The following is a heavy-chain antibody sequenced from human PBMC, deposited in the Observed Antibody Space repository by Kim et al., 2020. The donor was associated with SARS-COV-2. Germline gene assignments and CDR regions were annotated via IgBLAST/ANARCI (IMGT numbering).Heavy chain of an antibody. V-gene: IGHV3-23*01. CDR1: GFTFSSYA. CDR3: AKDAAYYYGSGKSGAVFDY. CDR2: ISGSGGST. Sequence: GGSLRLSCAASGFTFSSYAMSWVRQAPGKGLEWVSAISGSGGSTYYADSVKGRFTISRDNSKNTLYLQMNSLRAEDTAVYYCAKDAAYYYGSGKSGAVFDYWGQGTLVTVSS. D-gene: IGHD3-10*01. J-gene: IGHJ4*02.